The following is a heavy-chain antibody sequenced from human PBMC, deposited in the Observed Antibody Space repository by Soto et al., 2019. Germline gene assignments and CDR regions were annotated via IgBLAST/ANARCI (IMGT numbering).Heavy chain of an antibody. CDR1: GYTFTSYG. CDR3: ARVYDFWSGYSNPFDY. V-gene: IGHV1-18*01. D-gene: IGHD3-3*01. CDR2: ISVYNGNT. J-gene: IGHJ4*02. Sequence: ASVKVSCKASGYTFTSYGISWVRQAPGQGLEWMGWISVYNGNTNYAQKLQGRVTMTTDTSTSTAYMELRSLRSDDTAVYYCARVYDFWSGYSNPFDYWGQGTPVTVSS.